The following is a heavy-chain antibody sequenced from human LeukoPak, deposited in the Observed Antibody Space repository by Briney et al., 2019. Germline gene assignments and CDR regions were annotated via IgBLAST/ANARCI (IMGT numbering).Heavy chain of an antibody. CDR3: ARATYGDLYYFDY. Sequence: GASVTVSFKSSGYTFTSYGISWVRQAPGQGLEWMGWISAYNGNTNYAQKLQGRVTMTTDTSTSTAYMELRSLRSDDTAVYYCARATYGDLYYFDYWGQGTLVTVSS. V-gene: IGHV1-18*01. CDR1: GYTFTSYG. CDR2: ISAYNGNT. D-gene: IGHD4-17*01. J-gene: IGHJ4*02.